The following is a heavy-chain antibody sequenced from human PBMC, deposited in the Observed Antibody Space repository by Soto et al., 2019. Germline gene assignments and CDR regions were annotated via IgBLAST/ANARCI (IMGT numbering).Heavy chain of an antibody. J-gene: IGHJ4*02. CDR1: GGSISNYY. D-gene: IGHD2-8*02. V-gene: IGHV4-59*01. CDR3: ARGTTGTSYFFDY. CDR2: IYFSGGT. Sequence: SETLSLTCTVSGGSISNYYWSWIRQPPGKGLEWIGYIYFSGGTNYNPSLKSRVTISIDTSKNQFSLKLTSVTAAGTAVYYCARGTTGTSYFFDYWGQGTRVTVSS.